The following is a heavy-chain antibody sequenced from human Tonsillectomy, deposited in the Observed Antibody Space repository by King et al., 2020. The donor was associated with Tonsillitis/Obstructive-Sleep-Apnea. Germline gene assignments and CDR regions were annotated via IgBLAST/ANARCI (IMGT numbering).Heavy chain of an antibody. V-gene: IGHV3-30*01. CDR2: ISYDGNSK. CDR1: GFTFSSYS. J-gene: IGHJ5*02. D-gene: IGHD6-19*01. Sequence: QVQLVESGGGVVQPGRSLRLSCVASGFTFSSYSMHGVRQAPGKGLEWGAVISYDGNSKYYADSVKGRFTISRDDSNNTTHLQMNSLRAEDTAVYYCARDHGGQAVAGKDWFDPWGQGTLVTVSS. CDR3: ARDHGGQAVAGKDWFDP.